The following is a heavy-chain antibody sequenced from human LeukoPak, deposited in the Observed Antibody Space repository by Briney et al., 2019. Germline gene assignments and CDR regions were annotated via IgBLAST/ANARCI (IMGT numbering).Heavy chain of an antibody. Sequence: PGGSQRLSCAASGFTFDDYAMHWVRQAPAKGVEWVSGISWNSGSIGYADSVKGRFTISRDNAKNSLYLQMNSLRAEDTALYYCAKGPYGVAAWYFDLWGRGTLVTVSS. CDR2: ISWNSGSI. J-gene: IGHJ2*01. CDR1: GFTFDDYA. CDR3: AKGPYGVAAWYFDL. V-gene: IGHV3-9*01. D-gene: IGHD3-3*01.